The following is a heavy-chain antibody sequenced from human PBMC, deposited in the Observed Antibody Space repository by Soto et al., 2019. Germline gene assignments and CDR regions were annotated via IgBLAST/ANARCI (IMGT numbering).Heavy chain of an antibody. D-gene: IGHD4-17*01. CDR3: AVAADYLNWFAP. V-gene: IGHV3-48*01. Sequence: EVQLVESGGGLVQPGGSLRLSCAASGFTFSSYSMNWVRQAPGKGLEWVSYISSSSSTIYYADSVKGRFTISRDTAKNSLYLQLNSLRAEDTAVYYCAVAADYLNWFAPWCQGTLVTVSS. CDR1: GFTFSSYS. CDR2: ISSSSSTI. J-gene: IGHJ5*02.